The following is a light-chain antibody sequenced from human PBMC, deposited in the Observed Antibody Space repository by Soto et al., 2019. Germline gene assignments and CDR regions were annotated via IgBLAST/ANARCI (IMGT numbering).Light chain of an antibody. CDR3: QQYVNWPPKYT. CDR1: RSVSSN. J-gene: IGKJ2*01. Sequence: EIVMTQSPATLSVSPGERATLSCRASRSVSSNLAWYQQIPGQAPRLLIYGASTRATGVPARFSGSGSGTDFTLTISSLQSEDFAVYYCQQYVNWPPKYTFGQGTKLEIK. V-gene: IGKV3-15*01. CDR2: GAS.